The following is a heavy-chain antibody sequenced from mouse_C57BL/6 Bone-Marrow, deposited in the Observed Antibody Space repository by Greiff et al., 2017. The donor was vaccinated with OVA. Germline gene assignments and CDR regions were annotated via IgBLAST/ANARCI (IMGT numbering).Heavy chain of an antibody. CDR3: ARDGNYPWYFDY. Sequence: VQLQQPGAELVMPGASVKLSCKASGYTFTSYWMHWVKQRPGQGLEWIGEIDPSDSYTNYNQKFKGKSTLTVDKSSNTAYMQLSSLTSEDSAVYDCARDGNYPWYFDYWGQGTTLTVSS. J-gene: IGHJ2*01. V-gene: IGHV1-69*01. CDR2: IDPSDSYT. D-gene: IGHD2-1*01. CDR1: GYTFTSYW.